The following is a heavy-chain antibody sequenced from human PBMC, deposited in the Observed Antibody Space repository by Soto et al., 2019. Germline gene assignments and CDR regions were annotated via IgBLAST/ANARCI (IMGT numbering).Heavy chain of an antibody. D-gene: IGHD1-26*01. CDR1: GFTVSSSY. Sequence: EVQLVETGGGLIQPGGSLRLSCAVSGFTVSSSYMSWVRQTPQKGLEWISIIYADSGTFYADSVKGRFTISRDKPKNILYLQMNSLRAEDTAVYYCASSSKALGRGVYVGSPDYWGQGTLVTVSS. CDR3: ASSSKALGRGVYVGSPDY. CDR2: IYADSGT. J-gene: IGHJ4*02. V-gene: IGHV3-53*02.